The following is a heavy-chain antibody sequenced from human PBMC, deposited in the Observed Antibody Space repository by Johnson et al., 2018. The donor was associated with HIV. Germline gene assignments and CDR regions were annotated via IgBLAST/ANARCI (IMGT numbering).Heavy chain of an antibody. CDR2: ISYDGSNK. D-gene: IGHD4/OR15-4a*01. CDR3: ARGGASDAFDI. Sequence: QVHLVESGGGLVQPGGSLRLSCAASGFTFSSYAMHWVRQAPAKGLEWVAIISYDGSNKYYADSVKGRFTISRDNSKNTLYLQMNSLRAEDTAVYYCARGGASDAFDIWGQGTMVTVSS. J-gene: IGHJ3*02. V-gene: IGHV3-30-3*01. CDR1: GFTFSSYA.